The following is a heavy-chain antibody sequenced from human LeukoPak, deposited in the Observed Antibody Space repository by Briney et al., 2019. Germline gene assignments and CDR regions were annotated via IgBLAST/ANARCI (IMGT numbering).Heavy chain of an antibody. CDR1: GGTFSSYA. CDR2: IIPILGIA. J-gene: IGHJ5*02. V-gene: IGHV1-69*04. Sequence: ASVKVSCKASGGTFSSYAISWVRQAPGQGLEWMGRIIPILGIANYAQKFQGRVTITADKSTSTAYMELSSLRSEDTAVYYCARSSYVWGSYRINWFDPWGQGTLVTVSS. CDR3: ARSSYVWGSYRINWFDP. D-gene: IGHD3-16*02.